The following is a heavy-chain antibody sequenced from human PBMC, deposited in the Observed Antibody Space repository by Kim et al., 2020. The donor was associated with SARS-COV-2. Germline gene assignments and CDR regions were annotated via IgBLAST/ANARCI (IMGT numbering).Heavy chain of an antibody. CDR2: IDPSDSYT. J-gene: IGHJ6*02. V-gene: IGHV5-10-1*01. Sequence: GESLKISCKGSGYSFTSYWISWVRQMPGKGLEWMGRIDPSDSYTNYSPSFQGHVTISADKSISTAYLQWSSLKASDTAMYYCASGPVDTALGDVWGQGTTVTVSS. CDR3: ASGPVDTALGDV. CDR1: GYSFTSYW. D-gene: IGHD5-18*01.